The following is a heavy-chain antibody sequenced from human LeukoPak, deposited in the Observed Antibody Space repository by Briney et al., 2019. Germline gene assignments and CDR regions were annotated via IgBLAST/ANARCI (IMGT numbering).Heavy chain of an antibody. CDR1: GGSISSYY. J-gene: IGHJ4*02. Sequence: SETLSLTCTVTGGSISSYYWSWIRQPSGKGLEWIGYIYYSGTPNYNPSLKSRVIISVDTSKNQFSLKLSSVTAADTAVYYCARGYYGSGSYYSWGFWGQGTLVTVSS. V-gene: IGHV4-59*08. CDR2: IYYSGTP. D-gene: IGHD3-10*01. CDR3: ARGYYGSGSYYSWGF.